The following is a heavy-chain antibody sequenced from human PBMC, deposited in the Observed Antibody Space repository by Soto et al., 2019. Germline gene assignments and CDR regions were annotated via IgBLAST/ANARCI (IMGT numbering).Heavy chain of an antibody. CDR1: GGSITTGGSY. Sequence: TLCLTCTVSGGSITTGGSYWSWIRQHPGKGLEWIGNIYHSGNTYYNPSLKSRLTISVDTSKNHFSLMVDSVTAADTAVYYCARARFQVLYGKPYFDSWGQGTLVTVSS. CDR3: ARARFQVLYGKPYFDS. V-gene: IGHV4-31*03. D-gene: IGHD2-2*02. CDR2: IYHSGNT. J-gene: IGHJ4*02.